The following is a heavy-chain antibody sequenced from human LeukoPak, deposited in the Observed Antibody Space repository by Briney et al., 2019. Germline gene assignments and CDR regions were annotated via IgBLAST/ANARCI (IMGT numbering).Heavy chain of an antibody. CDR3: ARDNSVGDNAWWFDP. CDR1: GYTFTSYY. CDR2: INPTGGST. D-gene: IGHD1-26*01. Sequence: ASVKVSCKASGYTFTSYYMHWVRQAPGQGLEWMGLINPTGGSTGYAQKFQGRVTMTRDMSTSTDYLELSSLRSEDTAIYYCARDNSVGDNAWWFDPWGQGTLVTVSS. V-gene: IGHV1-46*01. J-gene: IGHJ5*02.